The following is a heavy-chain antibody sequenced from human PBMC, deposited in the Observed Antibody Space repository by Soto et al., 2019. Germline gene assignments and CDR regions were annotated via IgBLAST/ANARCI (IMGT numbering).Heavy chain of an antibody. CDR1: GDSITGSDW. CDR3: ARDGSGSPGAADY. V-gene: IGHV4-4*02. D-gene: IGHD1-26*01. CDR2: IYHTGNT. J-gene: IGHJ4*02. Sequence: SETLSLTCTVSGDSITGSDWWSWVRQSPGKGLEWIGEIYHTGNTNYNPSLKSRVTISVDKSHNRFSLKLTSVTAADTAVYYCARDGSGSPGAADYWGQGTLVTVSS.